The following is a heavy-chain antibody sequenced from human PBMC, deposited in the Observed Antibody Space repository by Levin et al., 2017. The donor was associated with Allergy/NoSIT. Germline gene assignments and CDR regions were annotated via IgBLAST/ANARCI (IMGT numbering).Heavy chain of an antibody. V-gene: IGHV4-4*02. CDR3: ASIAVTGTFIDY. Sequence: SETLSLTCAVSGGSITNSNWWSWVRQPPGKGLEWIGEIYHIGSTNYNPSLKSRVTISVDRSKNQFSLKLNSVTAADTAVYYCASIAVTGTFIDYWGQGTLVTVSS. J-gene: IGHJ4*02. CDR1: GGSITNSNW. D-gene: IGHD6-13*01. CDR2: IYHIGST.